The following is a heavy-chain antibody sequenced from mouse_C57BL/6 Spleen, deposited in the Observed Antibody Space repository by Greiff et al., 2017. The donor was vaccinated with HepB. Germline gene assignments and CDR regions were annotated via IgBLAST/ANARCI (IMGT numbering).Heavy chain of an antibody. D-gene: IGHD1-1*01. CDR1: GYTFTSYD. CDR3: ARETTVVKWYFDV. Sequence: QVQLKESGPELVKPGASVKLSCKASGYTFTSYDINWVKQRPGQGLEWIGWIYPRDGSTKYTEKFKGKDTLTIDTSSSTAYMELHSLTSEDSAVYFCARETTVVKWYFDVWGTGTTVTVSS. CDR2: IYPRDGST. J-gene: IGHJ1*03. V-gene: IGHV1-85*01.